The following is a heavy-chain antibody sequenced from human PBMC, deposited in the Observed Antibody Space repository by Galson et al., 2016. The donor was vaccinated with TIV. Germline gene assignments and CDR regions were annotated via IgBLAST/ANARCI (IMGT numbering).Heavy chain of an antibody. Sequence: QSGAEVKKPGESLKISCEASGYSFATYWIAWVRQKPGKGLEWMGIVYPDDSDTTYNPSFQGQVTFSADKSINTAFLQWSSLEASDTAMYYCARWPSRDYYYDTSGYYVFDYWGQGIPVTASS. CDR1: GYSFATYW. V-gene: IGHV5-51*01. J-gene: IGHJ4*02. D-gene: IGHD3-22*01. CDR3: ARWPSRDYYYDTSGYYVFDY. CDR2: VYPDDSDT.